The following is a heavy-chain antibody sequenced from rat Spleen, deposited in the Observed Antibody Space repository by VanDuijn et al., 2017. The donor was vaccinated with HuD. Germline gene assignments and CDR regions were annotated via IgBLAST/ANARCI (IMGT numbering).Heavy chain of an antibody. CDR2: VWSDGDT. CDR1: GFSLNNYG. D-gene: IGHD1-2*01. V-gene: IGHV2-32*01. CDR3: ARAGSAAISLGNWFAY. Sequence: QVQLKESGPGLVQPSQTLSLTCTVSGFSLNNYGVIWVRQPPGKGLEWMGVVWSDGDTSYNSSLTSRLSISRDTSKSQVFLSMSSLQTEDTATYYCARAGSAAISLGNWFAYWGQGTLVTVSS. J-gene: IGHJ3*01.